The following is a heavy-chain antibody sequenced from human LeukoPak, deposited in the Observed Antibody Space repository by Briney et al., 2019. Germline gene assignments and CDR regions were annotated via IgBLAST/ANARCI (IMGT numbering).Heavy chain of an antibody. V-gene: IGHV3-23*01. Sequence: GGSLRLSCAASGFTFSSYAMSWVRQAPGKGLEWVSAISGSGGSTYYADSVKGRFTISRDNSKNALYLQMNSLRAEDTAVYYCAKDETIAVAGFFDYWGQGTLVTVSS. CDR3: AKDETIAVAGFFDY. D-gene: IGHD6-19*01. CDR1: GFTFSSYA. J-gene: IGHJ4*02. CDR2: ISGSGGST.